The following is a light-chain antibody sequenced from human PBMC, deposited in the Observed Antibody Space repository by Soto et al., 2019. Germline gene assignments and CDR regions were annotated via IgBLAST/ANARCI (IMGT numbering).Light chain of an antibody. CDR3: QKRSNFLT. V-gene: IGKV3-11*01. Sequence: EIVLTQSPATLSLSPGERATLSCRASQSISTYLAWYQQKPGQAPRLLIHDASNRATGIPARFSGSGSGTDFTLTISSLEPEDSAVYYCQKRSNFLTFGGGTKVEIK. J-gene: IGKJ4*01. CDR2: DAS. CDR1: QSISTY.